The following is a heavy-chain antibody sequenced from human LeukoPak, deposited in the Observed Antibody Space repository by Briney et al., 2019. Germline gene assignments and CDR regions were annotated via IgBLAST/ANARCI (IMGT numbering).Heavy chain of an antibody. V-gene: IGHV3-23*01. Sequence: GGSLRLSCAASGFTFSDYAMSWVRQAPGKGLEWLSVISGGSSGSTYYADSVTGRFSVSRDKSKNTVDLQMNNLRVDDTDIYYCAKDHANTPVVTNWGQGILVSVSS. J-gene: IGHJ4*02. D-gene: IGHD2-21*02. CDR3: AKDHANTPVVTN. CDR1: GFTFSDYA. CDR2: ISGGSSGST.